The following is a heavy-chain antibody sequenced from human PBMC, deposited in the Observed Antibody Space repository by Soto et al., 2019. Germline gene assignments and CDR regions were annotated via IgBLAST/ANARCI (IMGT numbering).Heavy chain of an antibody. D-gene: IGHD2-15*01. V-gene: IGHV3-21*01. J-gene: IGHJ5*02. Sequence: PGGSLRLSCAASGFTFSSYSMNWVRQAPGKGLEWVSSISSSSSYIYYADSVKGRFTISRDNAKNSLYLQMNSLRAEDTAVYYCARDPGGVVVVAATGWFDPWGQGTLVTVS. CDR3: ARDPGGVVVVAATGWFDP. CDR1: GFTFSSYS. CDR2: ISSSSSYI.